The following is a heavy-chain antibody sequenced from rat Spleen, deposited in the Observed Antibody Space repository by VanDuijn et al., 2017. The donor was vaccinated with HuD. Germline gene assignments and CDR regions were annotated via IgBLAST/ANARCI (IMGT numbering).Heavy chain of an antibody. V-gene: IGHV5-22*01. Sequence: EVQLVESGGGLVQPGRSVKVSCTASGFTFSDYYMAWVRQAPKKGLDWVASISYEGSSTYYEDSVKGRFTISRDDAKSTLYLQMNSLRSEDTATYYCAGHGRRVWDYFDYWGQGVMVTVSA. CDR3: AGHGRRVWDYFDY. CDR1: GFTFSDYY. CDR2: ISYEGSST. J-gene: IGHJ2*01. D-gene: IGHD1-11*01.